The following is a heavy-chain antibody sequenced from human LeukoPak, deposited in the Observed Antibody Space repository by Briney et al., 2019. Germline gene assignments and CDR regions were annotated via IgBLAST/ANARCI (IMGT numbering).Heavy chain of an antibody. CDR1: GFTFSSYA. D-gene: IGHD2-2*01. J-gene: IGHJ4*02. V-gene: IGHV3-23*01. CDR3: AKTTQIVVVPAAVDY. CDR2: ISGSGGST. Sequence: PGGSLRLSCAASGFTFSSYAMSWVRQAPGKGLEWVSAISGSGGSTYYADSVKGRFTISRDNSKNTLYLQMNSLRAEDTAVYYCAKTTQIVVVPAAVDYWGQGTLVTVSS.